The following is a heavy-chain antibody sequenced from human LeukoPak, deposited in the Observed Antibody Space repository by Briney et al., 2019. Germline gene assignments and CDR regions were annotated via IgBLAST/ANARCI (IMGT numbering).Heavy chain of an antibody. J-gene: IGHJ4*02. CDR2: INHSGST. D-gene: IGHD6-19*01. CDR1: GGSFSGYY. Sequence: PSETLSLTCAVYGGSFSGYYWSWIRQPPGKGLEWIGEINHSGSTNYNPSLKSRVTISVDTSKNQFSLKLSSVTAADTAVYYCARSSVRVRSSGWYYYWGQGTLVTVSS. V-gene: IGHV4-34*01. CDR3: ARSSVRVRSSGWYYY.